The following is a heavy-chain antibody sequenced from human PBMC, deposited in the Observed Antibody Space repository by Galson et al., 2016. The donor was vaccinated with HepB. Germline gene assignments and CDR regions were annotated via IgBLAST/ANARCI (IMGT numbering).Heavy chain of an antibody. CDR1: GYTFTNHP. V-gene: IGHV1-3*01. Sequence: SVKVSCKASGYTFTNHPIQWVRQAPGQRLEWMGWIHAGNGNTKYSQRLQGRVTIIRDTSASTVYMELSSLRSEDTAVYYCAGRLGYCSGGNCYWYYFDSWGQGSLVTVSS. CDR3: AGRLGYCSGGNCYWYYFDS. CDR2: IHAGNGNT. D-gene: IGHD2-15*01. J-gene: IGHJ4*02.